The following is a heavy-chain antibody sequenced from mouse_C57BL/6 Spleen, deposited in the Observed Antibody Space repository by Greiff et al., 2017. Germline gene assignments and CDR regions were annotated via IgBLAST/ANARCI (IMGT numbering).Heavy chain of an antibody. V-gene: IGHV1-82*01. D-gene: IGHD1-1*02. J-gene: IGHJ3*01. CDR1: GYAFSRSW. CDR3: GRGILVAWFAY. Sequence: VQLQQSGPELVKPGASVKISCKASGYAFSRSWMNWVKQRPGQGLEWIGRIYPGDGDTNYNGKFKGKATLTADKSSSTAYMQLSSLTSEDSAVYFCGRGILVAWFAYWGQGTLVTVSA. CDR2: IYPGDGDT.